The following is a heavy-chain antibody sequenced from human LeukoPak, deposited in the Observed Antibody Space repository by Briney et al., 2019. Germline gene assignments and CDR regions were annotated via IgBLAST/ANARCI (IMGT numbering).Heavy chain of an antibody. Sequence: SETLSLTSAVYGGSFSGYYWSWLRQPPGKGLEWIGEINHSGSNNYNPFLQSRVTISVDTSKNQYSLKLGSVTAADTAVYYCARVIAATGPGSYYYGMDVWGQGTTVTVSS. CDR2: INHSGSN. V-gene: IGHV4-34*01. CDR3: ARVIAATGPGSYYYGMDV. J-gene: IGHJ6*02. CDR1: GGSFSGYY. D-gene: IGHD6-13*01.